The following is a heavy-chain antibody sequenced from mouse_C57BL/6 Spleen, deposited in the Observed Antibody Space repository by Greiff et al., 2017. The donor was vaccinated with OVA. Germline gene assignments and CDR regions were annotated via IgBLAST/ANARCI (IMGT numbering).Heavy chain of an antibody. CDR1: GYTFTDYY. CDR2: INPYNGGT. CDR3: ARGGSWYFEV. V-gene: IGHV1-19*01. J-gene: IGHJ1*03. Sequence: VQLQQSGPVLVKPGASVKMSCKASGYTFTDYYMNWVKQSHGKSLEWIGVINPYNGGTSYNQKFKGKATLTVDKSSSTAYMELNSLTSEDSAVYYCARGGSWYFEVWGTGTTVTVSS.